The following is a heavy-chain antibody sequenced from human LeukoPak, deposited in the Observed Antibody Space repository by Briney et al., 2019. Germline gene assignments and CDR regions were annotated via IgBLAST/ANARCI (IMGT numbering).Heavy chain of an antibody. Sequence: GGSLRLSCAASGFTFSSYAMSWVRQAPGKGLQWVSAISGSGGSTYYADSVKGRFTISRDNAKNSLYLQMNSLRAEDMALYYCAKDIYSGYDQGGHFDYWGQGTLVTVSS. CDR2: ISGSGGST. V-gene: IGHV3-23*01. J-gene: IGHJ4*02. CDR1: GFTFSSYA. CDR3: AKDIYSGYDQGGHFDY. D-gene: IGHD5-12*01.